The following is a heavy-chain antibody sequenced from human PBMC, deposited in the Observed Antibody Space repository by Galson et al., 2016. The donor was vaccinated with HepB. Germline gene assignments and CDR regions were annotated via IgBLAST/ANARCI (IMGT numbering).Heavy chain of an antibody. J-gene: IGHJ4*02. CDR3: ARGFAVPGRIDY. V-gene: IGHV3-33*01. CDR1: GFTFSTYG. Sequence: SLRLSCAASGFTFSTYGIHWVRQAPGKGLEWVAVIWYDGSNKYYGDSVKGRFTISRDNSKNTVYLQMNSLRAEDTAVYYCARGFAVPGRIDYWGQGTPVTVSS. CDR2: IWYDGSNK. D-gene: IGHD2-2*01.